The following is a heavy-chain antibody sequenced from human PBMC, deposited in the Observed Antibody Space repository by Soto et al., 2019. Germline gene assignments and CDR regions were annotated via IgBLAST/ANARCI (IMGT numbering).Heavy chain of an antibody. Sequence: GASVKVSCKASGYTFTGYYIHWVRQAPGQGLEWMGWMNPNNGDTIYARKLQGRVTMTRDTSTSTAYMEMGSLTFDDTAVYYCARHSGYDYVFDYWGQGTLVTVSS. CDR3: ARHSGYDYVFDY. D-gene: IGHD5-12*01. CDR1: GYTFTGYY. J-gene: IGHJ4*02. CDR2: MNPNNGDT. V-gene: IGHV1-2*02.